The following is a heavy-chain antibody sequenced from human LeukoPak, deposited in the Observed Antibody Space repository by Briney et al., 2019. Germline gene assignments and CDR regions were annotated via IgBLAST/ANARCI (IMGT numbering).Heavy chain of an antibody. CDR1: GFIFRNYD. J-gene: IGHJ4*02. Sequence: GGSLRLSCAASGFIFRNYDMHWVRQAPGKGLEWVAYVRYDGSNKYYADSVKGRFTISRDDSRNTLYPQMNSLRAEDTAVYYCAKDRGTARSTHFDYWGQGTLVTVSS. CDR2: VRYDGSNK. CDR3: AKDRGTARSTHFDY. V-gene: IGHV3-30*02. D-gene: IGHD3-10*01.